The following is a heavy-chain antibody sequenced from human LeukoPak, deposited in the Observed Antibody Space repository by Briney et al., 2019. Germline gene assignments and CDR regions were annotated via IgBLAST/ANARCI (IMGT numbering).Heavy chain of an antibody. CDR3: ARATGSYSYGAWAFDI. D-gene: IGHD5-18*01. V-gene: IGHV3-30-3*01. CDR2: IFFDGSNK. Sequence: TGRSLRLSCAASGFTFGTYTVYWVRQAPGKGLEWVAVIFFDGSNKYYADSVRGRFTISRDNFQNTLYLEMNSLRVEDTALYYCARATGSYSYGAWAFDIWGQGTMVTVSS. CDR1: GFTFGTYT. J-gene: IGHJ3*02.